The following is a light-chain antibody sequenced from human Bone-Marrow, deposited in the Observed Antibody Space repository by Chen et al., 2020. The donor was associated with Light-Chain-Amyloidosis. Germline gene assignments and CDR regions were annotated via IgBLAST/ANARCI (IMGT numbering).Light chain of an antibody. J-gene: IGLJ3*02. CDR1: NIGSTS. Sequence: SYVLTQPSSVSMAPGQTATIACGGNNIGSTSVHWYQQTPGQAPLLVVYDDSDRPSGIPERLAGPNSGNTATVTISRVEDGEEADYSCEVWDRSSDRPVFGGGTTLTVL. CDR3: EVWDRSSDRPV. V-gene: IGLV3-21*02. CDR2: DDS.